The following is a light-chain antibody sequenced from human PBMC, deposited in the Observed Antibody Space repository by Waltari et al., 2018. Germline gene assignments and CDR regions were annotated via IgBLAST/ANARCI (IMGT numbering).Light chain of an antibody. CDR2: GAS. Sequence: DIQMTQSPSSVSASVGDRVTITCRASQDIAHWLAWYQQKPGKAPNVLIRGASILLSGVPSRFSGSGSGTHFTLTISSLQPEDFATYYCQQTYNFPITFGQGTRLEIK. CDR3: QQTYNFPIT. CDR1: QDIAHW. J-gene: IGKJ5*01. V-gene: IGKV1-12*01.